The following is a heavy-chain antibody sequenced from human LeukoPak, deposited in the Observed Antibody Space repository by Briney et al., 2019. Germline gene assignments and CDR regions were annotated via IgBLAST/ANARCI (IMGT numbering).Heavy chain of an antibody. CDR3: ARVDSESRLDY. Sequence: WVAVISYDGSNKYYADSVKGRFTISRDNSKNTLYLQMNSLRAEDTAVYYCARVDSESRLDYWGQGTLVTASS. J-gene: IGHJ4*02. V-gene: IGHV3-30-3*01. CDR2: ISYDGSNK. D-gene: IGHD1-26*01.